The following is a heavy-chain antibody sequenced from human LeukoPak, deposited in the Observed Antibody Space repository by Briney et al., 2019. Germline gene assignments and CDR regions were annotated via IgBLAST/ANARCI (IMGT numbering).Heavy chain of an antibody. CDR2: INPNGGRT. J-gene: IGHJ3*01. V-gene: IGHV1-46*01. CDR1: GYTFTSYA. CDR3: ARDMSTRVTPISYAIDV. D-gene: IGHD4-23*01. Sequence: ASVKVSCKASGYTFTSYAFRWVRQAPGQGLEWLGLINPNGGRTSYAQNFQGRVTMTRDTSTTTVYLELSSLRSEDTAVYYCARDMSTRVTPISYAIDVWGQGTMVTVSS.